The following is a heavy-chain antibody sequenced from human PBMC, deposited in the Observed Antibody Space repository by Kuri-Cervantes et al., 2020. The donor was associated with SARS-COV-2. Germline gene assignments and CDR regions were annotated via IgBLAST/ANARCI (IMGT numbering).Heavy chain of an antibody. CDR2: ISVPGGDT. Sequence: GESLKISCAASTFTFNNYALIWVRQAPGKGLEWVSSISVPGGDTNYADSVKGRFTISRDNSKDTLYLQMSSLRAEDTAVYYCATVYTMGVSLDWGQGTLVTVSS. CDR1: TFTFNNYA. V-gene: IGHV3-23*01. J-gene: IGHJ4*02. CDR3: ATVYTMGVSLD. D-gene: IGHD3-16*01.